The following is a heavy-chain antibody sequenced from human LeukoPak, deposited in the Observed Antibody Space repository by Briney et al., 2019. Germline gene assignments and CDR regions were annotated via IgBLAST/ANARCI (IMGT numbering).Heavy chain of an antibody. CDR2: INHSGST. D-gene: IGHD3-16*01. Sequence: SETLSLTCAVYGGSFSGYYWSWIRQPPGKGLEWIGEINHSGSTNYNPSLKSRVTISVDTSKNQFSLKLSSVTAADTAVYYCARGAHYAWNSWGQGTLVTVSS. V-gene: IGHV4-34*01. CDR3: ARGAHYAWNS. CDR1: GGSFSGYY. J-gene: IGHJ4*02.